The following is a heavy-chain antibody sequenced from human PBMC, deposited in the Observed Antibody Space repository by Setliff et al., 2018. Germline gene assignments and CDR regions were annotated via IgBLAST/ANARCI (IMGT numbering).Heavy chain of an antibody. V-gene: IGHV4-34*01. CDR2: INHSGGI. CDR1: GGSFSGFY. J-gene: IGHJ4*02. Sequence: SETLSLTCAVYGGSFSGFYWPWIRQSPGNGLEWIGEINHSGGIDYNPSLKSRVTISVDTSKNQFSLKLMSVTAADTGVYYCARDSALHSYHYDSSGYLDYWGQGALVTVSS. CDR3: ARDSALHSYHYDSSGYLDY. D-gene: IGHD3-22*01.